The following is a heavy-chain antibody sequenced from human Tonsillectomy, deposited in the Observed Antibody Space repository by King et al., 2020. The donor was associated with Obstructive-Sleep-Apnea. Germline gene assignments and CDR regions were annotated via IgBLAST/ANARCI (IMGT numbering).Heavy chain of an antibody. J-gene: IGHJ6*02. CDR3: ARVPNYDILIGDYGDYYVMDV. D-gene: IGHD3-9*01. V-gene: IGHV4-31*03. CDR1: GGSISSGGYY. CDR2: IYYSGST. Sequence: LQLQESGPGLVKPSQTLSLTCTVSGGSISSGGYYWSWIRQHPGKGLEWIGYIYYSGSTYSNPSLKSRVTLSVDTSKNQFSLKLSSVTAADTAMYYCARVPNYDILIGDYGDYYVMDVWGQGTTVTVSS.